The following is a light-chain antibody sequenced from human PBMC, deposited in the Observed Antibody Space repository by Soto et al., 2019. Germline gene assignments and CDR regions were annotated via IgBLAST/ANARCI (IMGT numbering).Light chain of an antibody. CDR1: QSVSSN. CDR3: QQRNNWLT. CDR2: DAS. Sequence: EIVLTQSPATLYLSPGERATLSCRASQSVSSNNLAWYQQKPGQAPRLVRYDASNRATGIPARFSGSGSGTDFTLTISSLEPEDFAVYYCQQRNNWLTFGGGTKVEIK. J-gene: IGKJ4*01. V-gene: IGKV3-11*01.